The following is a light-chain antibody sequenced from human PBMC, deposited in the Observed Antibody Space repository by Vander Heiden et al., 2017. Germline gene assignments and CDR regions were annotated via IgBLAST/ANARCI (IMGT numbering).Light chain of an antibody. Sequence: QSLLPQPPSASGTPGQRATVSCSGIRSQIGSLAVNWYQRLPGTPPSPLLYRNNQRPPGVPARCSGSTSAASAALVTSGLQSEEEADDYCAAGEDSRNGGVFGGGTKLTVL. J-gene: IGLJ3*02. CDR1: RSQIGSLA. CDR2: RNN. V-gene: IGLV1-44*01. CDR3: AAGEDSRNGGV.